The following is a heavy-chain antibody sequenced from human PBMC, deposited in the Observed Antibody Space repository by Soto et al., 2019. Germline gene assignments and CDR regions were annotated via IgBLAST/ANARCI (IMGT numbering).Heavy chain of an antibody. J-gene: IGHJ4*02. CDR2: ISSNGGRT. D-gene: IGHD3-10*01. CDR1: GFTFSSYA. CDR3: ARRGYGLYFDY. Sequence: EVQLVESGGGLVQPGGSLRLSCAASGFTFSSYAMHWVRQAPGKGLEYVSVISSNGGRTYYANSVKGRFTISRDNSKSTLYLQMGSLRAEDMAVYYCARRGYGLYFDYWGQGTLVTVSS. V-gene: IGHV3-64*01.